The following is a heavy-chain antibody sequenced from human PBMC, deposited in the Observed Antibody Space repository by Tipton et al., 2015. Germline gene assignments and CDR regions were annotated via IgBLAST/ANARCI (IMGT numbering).Heavy chain of an antibody. J-gene: IGHJ3*02. CDR2: IYYSGST. V-gene: IGHV4-31*03. Sequence: TLSLTCTVSGGSISSRGYYWNWIRQQPGKGLEWIGYIYYSGSTYYNPSLKSRLTISIDTSKNQFSLKLSSVAAADTAVYYCARGTEQWLAWGAFDIWGHGTMVTVSS. CDR3: ARGTEQWLAWGAFDI. D-gene: IGHD6-19*01. CDR1: GGSISSRGYY.